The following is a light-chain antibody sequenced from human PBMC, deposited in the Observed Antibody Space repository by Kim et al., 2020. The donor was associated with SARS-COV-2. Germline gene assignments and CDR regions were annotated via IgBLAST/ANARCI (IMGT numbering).Light chain of an antibody. CDR3: QAWDSSIVV. J-gene: IGLJ3*02. V-gene: IGLV3-1*01. Sequence: SYELTQPPSVSVSPGQTASIPCSGDKLGNKYACWYQQKPGQSPVLVIYQDRLRPSGIPERFSGSNSGNTATLTISGTQATDEADYYCQAWDSSIVVFGGGTQLTVL. CDR1: KLGNKY. CDR2: QDR.